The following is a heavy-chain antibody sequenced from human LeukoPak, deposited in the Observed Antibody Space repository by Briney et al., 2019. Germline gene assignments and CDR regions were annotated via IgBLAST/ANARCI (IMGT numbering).Heavy chain of an antibody. CDR3: AREGGSYRLFDY. CDR1: GYSISSGYY. J-gene: IGHJ4*02. CDR2: IYHSGST. V-gene: IGHV4-38-2*02. D-gene: IGHD1-26*01. Sequence: SETLSLTCTVSGYSISSGYYWGWIRQPPGKGLEWIGSIYHSGSTYYNPSLKSRVTISVDTSKNQFSLKLSSVTAADTAVYYCAREGGSYRLFDYWGQGTLVTVSS.